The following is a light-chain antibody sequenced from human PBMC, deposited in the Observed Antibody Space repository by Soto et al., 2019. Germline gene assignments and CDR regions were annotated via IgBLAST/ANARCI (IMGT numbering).Light chain of an antibody. CDR3: QKCGIAPFS. Sequence: DIQRPQWPSKLSACVGDRVTITLRASQGISNYLAWYQQKPGKVPKLLIYAASTLQSGVPSRFSGRGSGTDFTLTISSLQPEDVATYYCQKCGIAPFSFGGGTKVDI. CDR2: AAS. CDR1: QGISNY. J-gene: IGKJ4*01. V-gene: IGKV1-27*01.